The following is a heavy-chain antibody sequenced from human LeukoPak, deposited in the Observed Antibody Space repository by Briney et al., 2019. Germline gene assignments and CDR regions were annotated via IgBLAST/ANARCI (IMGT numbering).Heavy chain of an antibody. D-gene: IGHD6-13*01. CDR3: ARDQGWQQLPHD. J-gene: IGHJ4*02. CDR2: IYSGGST. Sequence: GGSLRLSCAASGFTVSSNYMSWVRQAPGKGLEWVSVIYSGGSTYYADSVKGRFTISRDHSKNTLYLQMNSLRAEDTAVYYCARDQGWQQLPHDWGQGTLVTVSS. CDR1: GFTVSSNY. V-gene: IGHV3-53*01.